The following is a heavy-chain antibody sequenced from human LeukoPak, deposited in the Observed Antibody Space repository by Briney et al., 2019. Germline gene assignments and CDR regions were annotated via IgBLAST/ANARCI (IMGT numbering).Heavy chain of an antibody. V-gene: IGHV1-69*06. D-gene: IGHD6-19*01. J-gene: IGHJ6*03. CDR2: IIPIFGTA. Sequence: SVKVSCKASGGTFSSYAISWVRQAPGRGLEWTGGIIPIFGTANYAQKFQGRVTITADKSTSTAYMELSSLRSEDTAVYYCARAPQGSSGWGYYYYYYMDVWGKGTTVTVSS. CDR1: GGTFSSYA. CDR3: ARAPQGSSGWGYYYYYYMDV.